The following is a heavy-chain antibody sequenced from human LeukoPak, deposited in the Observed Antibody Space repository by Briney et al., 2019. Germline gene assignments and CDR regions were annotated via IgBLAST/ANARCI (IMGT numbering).Heavy chain of an antibody. Sequence: PGGSLRLSCAASGFTFSDYYMTWIRQAPGKGLEWISYISSGDGSTYYADSVKGRFTISRDNAKNSLFLQMNSLRVEDTAVYYCATWTGITPYWGQGTLVTVSS. V-gene: IGHV3-11*01. D-gene: IGHD1-20*01. CDR2: ISSGDGST. CDR3: ATWTGITPY. J-gene: IGHJ4*02. CDR1: GFTFSDYY.